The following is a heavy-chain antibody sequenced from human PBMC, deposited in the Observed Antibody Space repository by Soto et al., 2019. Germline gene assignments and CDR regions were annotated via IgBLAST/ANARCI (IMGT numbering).Heavy chain of an antibody. V-gene: IGHV4-4*07. CDR3: ATSPPGDNDAFDV. J-gene: IGHJ3*01. D-gene: IGHD4-17*01. Sequence: QVQLQESGPGLVKTSETLSLTCTVSGVSISPYYWTWIRQPAGKGLEWIGHLYSSGRATYNPSLTSRVTISLDPSKNQFSLELTSVKAADTAVYYCATSPPGDNDAFDVWGQGTLVSVSS. CDR1: GVSISPYY. CDR2: LYSSGRA.